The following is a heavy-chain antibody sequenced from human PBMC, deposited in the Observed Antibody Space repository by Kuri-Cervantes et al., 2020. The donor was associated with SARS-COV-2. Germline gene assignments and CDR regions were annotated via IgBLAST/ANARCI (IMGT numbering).Heavy chain of an antibody. J-gene: IGHJ3*02. V-gene: IGHV4-34*12. CDR1: GGSFNTYY. Sequence: ESLKISCAVYGGSFNTYYWAWVRQPPGKGLQWIGEIFHDGSTKFNPSLSLRGRVTMSLDKSKNQLSLNLTSVTAADTAVYYCARESTYTFDIWGQGTLVTVSS. CDR2: IFHDGST. D-gene: IGHD2-2*02. CDR3: ARESTYTFDI.